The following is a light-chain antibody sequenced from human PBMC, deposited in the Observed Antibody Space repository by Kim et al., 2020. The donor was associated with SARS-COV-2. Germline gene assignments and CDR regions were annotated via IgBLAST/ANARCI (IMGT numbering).Light chain of an antibody. CDR3: QAWDSSTAV. V-gene: IGLV3-1*01. CDR2: QDS. Sequence: SVSPGQTASLTCAGDKLGDKYACWYQQKPGQSPVLVIHQDSKRPSGIPERFSGSNAGNTATLTISGTQAMDEADYYCQAWDSSTAVFGGGTQLTVL. CDR1: KLGDKY. J-gene: IGLJ2*01.